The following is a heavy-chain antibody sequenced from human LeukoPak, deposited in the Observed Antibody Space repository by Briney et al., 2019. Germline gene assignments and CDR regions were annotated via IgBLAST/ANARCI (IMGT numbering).Heavy chain of an antibody. CDR3: AKTSYYDSSGYYFDPFDY. D-gene: IGHD3-22*01. V-gene: IGHV3-23*01. J-gene: IGHJ4*02. CDR2: ISGSGGST. CDR1: GFTFSSYA. Sequence: GGSLRLSCAASGFTFSSYAMNWVSQAPGKGLEWVSGISGSGGSTFYADSVKGRFTISRDNSKNTLHLQMNSLRAEDTAVYYCAKTSYYDSSGYYFDPFDYWGQGTLVTVSS.